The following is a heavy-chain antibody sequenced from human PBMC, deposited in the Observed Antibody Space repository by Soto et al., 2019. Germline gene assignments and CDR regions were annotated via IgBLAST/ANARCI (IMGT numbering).Heavy chain of an antibody. CDR2: IYPGDSDT. CDR3: ARHSLGIAVAGSSYYYGMDV. D-gene: IGHD6-19*01. J-gene: IGHJ6*02. V-gene: IGHV5-51*01. CDR1: GYSFTSYW. Sequence: GESLKISGKGSGYSFTSYWIGWVRQMPGKGLEWMEIIYPGDSDTRYSPSFQGQVTISADKSISTAYLQWSSLKASDTAMYYCARHSLGIAVAGSSYYYGMDVWGQGTTVTVSS.